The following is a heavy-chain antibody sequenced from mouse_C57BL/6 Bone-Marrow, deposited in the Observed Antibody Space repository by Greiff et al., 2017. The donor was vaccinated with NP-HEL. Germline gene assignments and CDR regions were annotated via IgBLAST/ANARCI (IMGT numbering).Heavy chain of an antibody. CDR3: ASREIYYGNYYAMDY. Sequence: DVKLVESGGGLVKPGGSLKLSCAASGFTFSDYGMHWVRQAPEKGLEWVAYISSGSSTIYYADPVKGRFTISRDNAKNTLFLQMTSLRSKDTAMYYCASREIYYGNYYAMDYWGQGTSVTVSS. CDR1: GFTFSDYG. J-gene: IGHJ4*01. D-gene: IGHD2-1*01. CDR2: ISSGSSTI. V-gene: IGHV5-17*01.